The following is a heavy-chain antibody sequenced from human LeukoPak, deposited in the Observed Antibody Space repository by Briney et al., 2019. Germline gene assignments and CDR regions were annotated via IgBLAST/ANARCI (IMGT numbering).Heavy chain of an antibody. J-gene: IGHJ4*02. D-gene: IGHD6-19*01. CDR2: ISHDGSNK. CDR3: AKLCSSGWYCDY. V-gene: IGHV3-30*18. Sequence: GGSLRLSCAASGFTFSSYGMHWVRQAPGKGLEWVAVISHDGSNKYYGDSVKGRFTIYRDNSKNTLYLQMNSLRAEDTAVYYCAKLCSSGWYCDYWGQGTLVTVSS. CDR1: GFTFSSYG.